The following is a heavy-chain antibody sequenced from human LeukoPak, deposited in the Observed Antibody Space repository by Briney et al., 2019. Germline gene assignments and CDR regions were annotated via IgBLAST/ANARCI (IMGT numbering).Heavy chain of an antibody. D-gene: IGHD6-25*01. CDR1: GYTLTELS. CDR3: ARDAVQTRSENWFDP. CDR2: INPSGGST. J-gene: IGHJ5*02. Sequence: ASVKVSCKVSGYTLTELSMHWVRQAPGQGLEWMGIINPSGGSTSYAQKFQGRVTMTRDTSTSTVYMELSSLRSEDTAVYYCARDAVQTRSENWFDPWGQGTLVTASS. V-gene: IGHV1-46*01.